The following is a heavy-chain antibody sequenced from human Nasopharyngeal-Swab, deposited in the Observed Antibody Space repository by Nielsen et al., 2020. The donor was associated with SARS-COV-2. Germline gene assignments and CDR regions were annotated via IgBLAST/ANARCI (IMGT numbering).Heavy chain of an antibody. D-gene: IGHD4-23*01. J-gene: IGHJ3*02. V-gene: IGHV3-30-3*01. CDR1: GFTFSSYA. Sequence: GGSLRLSCAASGFTFSSYAMHWVRQAPGKGLEWAAVISYDGSNKYYADSVKGRFTISRDNSKNTLYLQMNSLRAEDTAVYYCARDYDDYGGTADAFDIWGQGTMVTVSS. CDR2: ISYDGSNK. CDR3: ARDYDDYGGTADAFDI.